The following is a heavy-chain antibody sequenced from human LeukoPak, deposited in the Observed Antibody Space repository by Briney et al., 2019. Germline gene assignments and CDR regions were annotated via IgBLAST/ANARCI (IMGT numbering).Heavy chain of an antibody. V-gene: IGHV3-30*14. Sequence: GGSLRLSCAASGFTFSSYTMHWVRQAPGKGLEWVAVISYDGSNKYYADSVKGRFTISRDNSKNTLYLQMNSLRAEDTAVYHCARDAYSSSSGRAFDIWGQGTMVTVSS. D-gene: IGHD6-6*01. CDR1: GFTFSSYT. J-gene: IGHJ3*02. CDR3: ARDAYSSSSGRAFDI. CDR2: ISYDGSNK.